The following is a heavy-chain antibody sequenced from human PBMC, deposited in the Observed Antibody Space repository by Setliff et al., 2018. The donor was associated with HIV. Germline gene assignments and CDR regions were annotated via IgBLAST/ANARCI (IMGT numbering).Heavy chain of an antibody. V-gene: IGHV3-7*02. CDR2: IKQDGSEK. CDR3: ARAVHSGWYYSDY. J-gene: IGHJ4*02. Sequence: QTGGSLRLSCAASGFTFSSYWMSWVRQAPGKGLEWVANIKQDGSEKYYADSLKGRFTISRDNAKNSLYLQMNSLRAEDTAVYYCARAVHSGWYYSDYWGQGTLVTVPQ. CDR1: GFTFSSYW. D-gene: IGHD6-19*01.